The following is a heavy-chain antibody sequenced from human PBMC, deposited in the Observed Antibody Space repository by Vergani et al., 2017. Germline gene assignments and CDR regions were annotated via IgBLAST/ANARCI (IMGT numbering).Heavy chain of an antibody. V-gene: IGHV4-59*01. J-gene: IGHJ5*02. CDR2: IYYSGST. D-gene: IGHD2-2*02. CDR3: ARGRIDCSSTSCYTPWFDP. Sequence: QVQLQESGPGLVKPSETLSLTCTVSGGSISSYYWSWIRQPPGKGLEWIGYIYYSGSTNYNPSLKSRFTISVDTSKNQFSLKLSSVTAADTAVYYCARGRIDCSSTSCYTPWFDPWGQGTLVTVSS. CDR1: GGSISSYY.